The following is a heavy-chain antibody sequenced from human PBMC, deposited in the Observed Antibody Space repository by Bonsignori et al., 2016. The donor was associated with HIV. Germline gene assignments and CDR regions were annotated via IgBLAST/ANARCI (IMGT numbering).Heavy chain of an antibody. CDR3: AKEKIAWPTPNPYFDH. D-gene: IGHD2-21*01. CDR2: ISDVGEHT. Sequence: GGSLRLSCAASGFTFNTYAISWVRQAPGKGLEWVSAISDVGEHTYYADSVRGRFTISRDNSGDTVYLQMDSLRTEDTAVYFCAKEKIAWPTPNPYFDHWGQGTLVTVSS. J-gene: IGHJ4*02. CDR1: GFTFNTYA. V-gene: IGHV3-23*01.